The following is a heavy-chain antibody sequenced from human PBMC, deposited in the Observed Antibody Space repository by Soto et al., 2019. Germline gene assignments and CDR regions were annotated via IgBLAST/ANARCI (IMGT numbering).Heavy chain of an antibody. CDR3: ARGPLVVLNYFES. CDR1: GGTFRNYP. V-gene: IGHV1-69*02. Sequence: QVQLVQSGTEVKKPGSSVKVSCKASGGTFRNYPINWVRQAPGQGLEWMGSIFPLTDIPDYAQNFQARLTMIADKSTSTAYMELSSLTSDDTAMYFCARGPLVVLNYFESWGQGTLVTVSS. CDR2: IFPLTDIP. J-gene: IGHJ4*02.